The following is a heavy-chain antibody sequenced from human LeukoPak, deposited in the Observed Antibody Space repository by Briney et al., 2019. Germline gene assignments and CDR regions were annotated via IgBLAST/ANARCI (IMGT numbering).Heavy chain of an antibody. CDR2: IYTSGST. V-gene: IGHV4-61*02. CDR1: GGSISSGSDY. D-gene: IGHD2-2*01. CDR3: ATIVVPAANDYFYMDV. J-gene: IGHJ6*03. Sequence: SETLSLTCTVSGGSISSGSDYWTWIRQPAGKGLEWIGRIYTSGSTNYNPSLKSRVTISVDTSKNQFSLKLSSVTAADTAVYYCATIVVPAANDYFYMDVWGKGTTVTVSS.